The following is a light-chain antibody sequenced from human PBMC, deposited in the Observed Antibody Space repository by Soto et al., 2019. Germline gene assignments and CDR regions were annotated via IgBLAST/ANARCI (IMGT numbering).Light chain of an antibody. CDR1: QSVSSSY. CDR3: QQYMSYS. Sequence: EIVFTQSPGTLSLSPGERATLSCRASQSVSSSYLAWYQQKPGQAPRLLIYGASTRATGIPARFSGSGSGTEFTLTISSLQPDDFATYYCQQYMSYSFGQGTKVDIK. CDR2: GAS. J-gene: IGKJ1*01. V-gene: IGKV3-20*01.